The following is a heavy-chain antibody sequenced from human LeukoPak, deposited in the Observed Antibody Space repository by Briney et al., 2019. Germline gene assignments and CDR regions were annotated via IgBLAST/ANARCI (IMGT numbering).Heavy chain of an antibody. Sequence: ASVKVSCKTPGYTFTSYGITWVRQAAGQGLEWMGWISAYSGNTNSAQKFQDRVTMTTDTSTSTAYMELRSLTSDDTAVYYCARGSRTTVLDYWGQGTLLTVSS. CDR2: ISAYSGNT. V-gene: IGHV1-18*01. CDR3: ARGSRTTVLDY. D-gene: IGHD4-17*01. CDR1: GYTFTSYG. J-gene: IGHJ4*02.